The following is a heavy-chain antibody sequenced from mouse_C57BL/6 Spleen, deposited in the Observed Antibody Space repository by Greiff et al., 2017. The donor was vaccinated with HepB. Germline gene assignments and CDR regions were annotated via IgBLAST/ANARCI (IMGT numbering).Heavy chain of an antibody. CDR1: GYTFTDYN. Sequence: VQLQHSGPELVKPGASVKIPCKASGYTFTDYNMDWVKQSHGQSLEWIGDFTPNNGGTIYNQKFKGKATLTVDKSSSTAYMALRRLASEDTAVYYCARWYYGSSYDFDYWGRGTTLTVSS. V-gene: IGHV1-18*01. CDR3: ARWYYGSSYDFDY. CDR2: FTPNNGGT. D-gene: IGHD1-1*01. J-gene: IGHJ2*01.